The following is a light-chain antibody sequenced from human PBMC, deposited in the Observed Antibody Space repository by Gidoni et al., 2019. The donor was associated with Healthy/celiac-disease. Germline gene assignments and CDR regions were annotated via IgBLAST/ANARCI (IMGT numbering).Light chain of an antibody. V-gene: IGLV2-14*03. CDR3: NSYTSSSTRV. CDR1: SSDVGGYNY. Sequence: QSALNQPASVSRLPGQSITISCTGTSSDVGGYNYVSWYQQHPGKAPKLMIYDVSNRPSGVSNRFSGSKSGNTASLTISGLQAEDEADYYCNSYTSSSTRVFGGGTKLTVL. CDR2: DVS. J-gene: IGLJ2*01.